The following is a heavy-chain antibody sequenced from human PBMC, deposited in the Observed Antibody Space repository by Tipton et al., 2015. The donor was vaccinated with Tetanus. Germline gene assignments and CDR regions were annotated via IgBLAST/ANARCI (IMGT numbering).Heavy chain of an antibody. CDR3: AKEVTDITAAGIGAFDM. J-gene: IGHJ3*02. Sequence: SLRLSCAASGSTFREYWMSWVRQAPGKGLEWVSDIRGGGGSTYYADSVKGRFTISRDNSKNTLYLQMNSLRAEDTAVYYCAKEVTDITAAGIGAFDMWGQGTTVTVSS. CDR2: IRGGGGST. D-gene: IGHD6-13*01. CDR1: GSTFREYW. V-gene: IGHV3-23*01.